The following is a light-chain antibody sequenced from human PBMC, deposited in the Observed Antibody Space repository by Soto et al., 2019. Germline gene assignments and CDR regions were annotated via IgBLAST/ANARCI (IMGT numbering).Light chain of an antibody. J-gene: IGLJ1*01. V-gene: IGLV2-18*01. Sequence: LTQPPSVSGSPGQSVTISCTGTSTDFVSYNRVSWYQQPPGTAPKLMIYEVSKRPSGVPDRFSGSKSGNTASLTISGLQAADEADYYCSLYTSENAYVFGTGTKVTVL. CDR3: SLYTSENAYV. CDR1: STDFVSYNR. CDR2: EVS.